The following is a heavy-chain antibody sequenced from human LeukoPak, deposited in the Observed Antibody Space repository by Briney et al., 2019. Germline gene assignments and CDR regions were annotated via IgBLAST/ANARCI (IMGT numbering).Heavy chain of an antibody. CDR1: GGSISSYY. V-gene: IGHV4-59*01. J-gene: IGHJ4*02. CDR3: ARGGGSIPNTGFDF. Sequence: SETLSLTCTVSGGSISSYYWSWIRQPPGQGLEWIGNIYYGGNTNYNTSLKSRVTISIDTSKNQFSLKLSSVTAADTAVYYCARGGGSIPNTGFDFWGQGNLVTVSS. D-gene: IGHD3-10*01. CDR2: IYYGGNT.